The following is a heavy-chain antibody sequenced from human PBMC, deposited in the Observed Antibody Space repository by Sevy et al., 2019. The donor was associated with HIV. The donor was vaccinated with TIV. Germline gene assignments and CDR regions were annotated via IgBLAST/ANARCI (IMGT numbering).Heavy chain of an antibody. J-gene: IGHJ4*02. V-gene: IGHV3-21*01. CDR3: ASAYSSGCIDY. CDR1: GFSFSNYK. CDR2: ISARSGDI. D-gene: IGHD6-19*01. Sequence: GGSLRLSCAASGFSFSNYKMNWVRQAPGKGLEWVSSISARSGDIYYAHSVKGRFTTSRDNAKNSLYLEMNSLRAEDTAVYYCASAYSSGCIDYWGQGTLVTVSS.